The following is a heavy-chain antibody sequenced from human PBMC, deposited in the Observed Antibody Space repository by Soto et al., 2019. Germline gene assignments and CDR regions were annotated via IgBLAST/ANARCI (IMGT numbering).Heavy chain of an antibody. CDR3: ARSIVVVTALDY. Sequence: ASVKVSCKASGYTFTNSAMHWVRQAPGQRLEWKGWINAGNGNTKYSQKFQGRVTITRDTSASTAYMELSSLRSEDTAVYYCARSIVVVTALDYWGQGTLVTVSS. D-gene: IGHD2-21*02. CDR1: GYTFTNSA. CDR2: INAGNGNT. J-gene: IGHJ4*02. V-gene: IGHV1-3*01.